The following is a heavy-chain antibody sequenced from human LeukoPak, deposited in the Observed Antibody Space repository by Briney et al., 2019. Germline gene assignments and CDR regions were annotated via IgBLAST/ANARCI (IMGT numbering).Heavy chain of an antibody. D-gene: IGHD2-2*01. CDR2: INPNSGGT. V-gene: IGHV1-2*02. CDR1: GYTFTGYY. CDR3: ARLDCSSSSCWRGVDY. Sequence: ASVKVSCKASGYTFTGYYMHWVRQAPGQGLEWMGWINPNSGGTNYAQKFQGRVTMTRDTSISTAYMELSRLRSDDTAVYYCARLDCSSSSCWRGVDYWGQGTLLTVSS. J-gene: IGHJ4*02.